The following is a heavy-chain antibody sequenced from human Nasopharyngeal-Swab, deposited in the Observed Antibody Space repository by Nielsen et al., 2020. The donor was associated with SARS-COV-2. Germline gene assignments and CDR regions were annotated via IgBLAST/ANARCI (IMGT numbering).Heavy chain of an antibody. CDR1: GFTFNSRW. D-gene: IGHD1-1*01. Sequence: GESLKISCAASGFTFNSRWMTWVRQPPGKGLEWVANINKDGTEKNYVDSVKGRFTISRDNVKNSLYLQMDSLRVEDTAVYYCVSRPGPGTAFDLWGQGTLVTVSS. V-gene: IGHV3-7*03. J-gene: IGHJ5*02. CDR2: INKDGTEK. CDR3: VSRPGPGTAFDL.